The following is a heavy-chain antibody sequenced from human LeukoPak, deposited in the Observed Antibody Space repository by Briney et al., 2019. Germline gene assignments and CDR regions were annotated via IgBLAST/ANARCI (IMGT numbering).Heavy chain of an antibody. D-gene: IGHD3-16*01. V-gene: IGHV3-23*01. CDR1: GFTFSSYA. CDR2: ISGSGGST. J-gene: IGHJ6*02. Sequence: GGSLRLSCAASGFTFSSYAMSWVRQAPGKGLEWVSAISGSGGSTYYADSVKGRFTISRDNSKNTLYLQMSSLRAEDTAVYYCAKARQGDYYYYDMDVWGQGTTVTVSS. CDR3: AKARQGDYYYYDMDV.